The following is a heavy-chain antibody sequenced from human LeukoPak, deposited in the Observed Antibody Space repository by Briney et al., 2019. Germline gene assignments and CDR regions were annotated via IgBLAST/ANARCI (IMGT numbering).Heavy chain of an antibody. CDR3: AREGRDGYSFDY. Sequence: SETLSLTCTVSGYSISSGYYWGWIRQPPGKGLEWIGYIYYSGSTNYNPSLKSRVTISVDTPKNQFSLKLNSVTAADTAVYYCAREGRDGYSFDYWGQGTLVTVSS. J-gene: IGHJ4*02. CDR1: GYSISSGYY. V-gene: IGHV4-61*01. CDR2: IYYSGST. D-gene: IGHD5-24*01.